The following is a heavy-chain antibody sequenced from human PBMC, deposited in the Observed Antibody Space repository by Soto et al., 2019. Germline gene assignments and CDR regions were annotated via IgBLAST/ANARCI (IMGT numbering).Heavy chain of an antibody. CDR3: ARDMVRGVISPYLQNYFDY. J-gene: IGHJ4*02. CDR1: GYTFTSYY. Sequence: GASVKVSCKVSGYTFTSYYMHWVRQAPGQGLEWMGIINPSGGSTSYAQKFQGRVTMTRDTSTSTVYMELSSLRSEDTAVYYCARDMVRGVISPYLQNYFDYWGQGTLVTVSS. D-gene: IGHD3-10*01. V-gene: IGHV1-46*01. CDR2: INPSGGST.